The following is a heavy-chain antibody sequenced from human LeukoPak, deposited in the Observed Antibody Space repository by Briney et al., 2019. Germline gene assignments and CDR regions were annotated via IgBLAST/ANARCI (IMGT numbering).Heavy chain of an antibody. V-gene: IGHV4-59*01. J-gene: IGHJ6*03. CDR2: IYYSGST. Sequence: PSETLSLTCTVSGGSISSYYWSWIRQPPGKGLEWIGYIYYSGSTNYNPSLKSRVTISVDTSKNQFSLKLSSVTAADTAVYYCARDLRVDYYYYMDVWGKGTTVTVSS. CDR3: ARDLRVDYYYYMDV. D-gene: IGHD3-3*01. CDR1: GGSISSYY.